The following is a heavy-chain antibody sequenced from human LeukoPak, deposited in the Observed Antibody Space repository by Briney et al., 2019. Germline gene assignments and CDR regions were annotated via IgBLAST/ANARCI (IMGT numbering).Heavy chain of an antibody. V-gene: IGHV3-30*04. J-gene: IGHJ4*02. CDR1: GFTFSSYA. D-gene: IGHD3-9*01. CDR3: ARDHLRYFDWLLPGY. Sequence: PGRSLRLSCAASGFTFSSYAMHWVRQAPGKGLEWVAGISYDGSNKYYADSVKGRFTISRDNSKNTLYLQMNSLRAEDTAVYYCARDHLRYFDWLLPGYWGQGTLVTVSS. CDR2: ISYDGSNK.